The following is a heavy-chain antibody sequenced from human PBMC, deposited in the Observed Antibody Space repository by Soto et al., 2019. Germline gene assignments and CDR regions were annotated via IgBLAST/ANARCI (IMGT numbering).Heavy chain of an antibody. CDR2: IYISGST. CDR1: GGSISSGGYY. Sequence: QVQLQESGPGLVKPSQTLSLTCTVSGGSISSGGYYWSWIRQHPGKGLEWIGYIYISGSTFYNPSLNSRVTISVDTSKNQFSLKLSSGTAADTAVYYCTQYGSGTYHWIDPWGQGTLVTVSS. J-gene: IGHJ5*02. V-gene: IGHV4-31*03. CDR3: TQYGSGTYHWIDP. D-gene: IGHD3-10*01.